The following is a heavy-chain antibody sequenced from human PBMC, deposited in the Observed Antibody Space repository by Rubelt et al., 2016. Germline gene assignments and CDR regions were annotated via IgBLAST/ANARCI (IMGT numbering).Heavy chain of an antibody. Sequence: QVHLVQSGAEVKKPGSSVKVSCRASGDTLRRRDISWVRQAPGQHLEWMGGIISVFGGPGYAQKFQGRLKITADEVTNTAYMELSGLKSDDTAVYYCVTVLDSRVHLGPGGMDAWGQGTAVTVSS. CDR1: GDTLRRRD. CDR3: VTVLDSRVHLGPGGMDA. D-gene: IGHD3-3*01. J-gene: IGHJ6*02. CDR2: IISVFGGP. V-gene: IGHV1-69*01.